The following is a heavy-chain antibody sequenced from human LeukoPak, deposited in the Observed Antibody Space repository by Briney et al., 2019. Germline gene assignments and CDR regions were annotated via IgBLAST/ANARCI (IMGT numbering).Heavy chain of an antibody. V-gene: IGHV4-4*07. D-gene: IGHD3-10*01. CDR3: ARDSYYYGSGSPAMDV. CDR2: IYTSGST. Sequence: NPSETLSLTCTVSGGSISSYYWSWIRQPAGKGLEWIGRIYTSGSTNYNPSLKRRVTMSVDTSKNQFSLKLSSVTAADTAVYYCARDSYYYGSGSPAMDVWGKGTTVTISS. J-gene: IGHJ6*03. CDR1: GGSISSYY.